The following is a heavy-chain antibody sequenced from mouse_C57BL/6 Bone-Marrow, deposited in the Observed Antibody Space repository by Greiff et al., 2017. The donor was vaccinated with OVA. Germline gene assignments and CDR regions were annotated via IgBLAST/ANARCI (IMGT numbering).Heavy chain of an antibody. J-gene: IGHJ3*01. CDR2: IYPGSGST. CDR1: GYTFTSYW. Sequence: QVQLQQPGAELVKPGASVKMSCKASGYTFTSYWITWVKQRPGQGLEWIGDIYPGSGSTNYNEKFKSKATLTVDTSSSTAYMQLSSLTSEDSAVYDCARGVLRSTWFAYWGQGTLVTVSA. D-gene: IGHD1-1*01. V-gene: IGHV1-55*01. CDR3: ARGVLRSTWFAY.